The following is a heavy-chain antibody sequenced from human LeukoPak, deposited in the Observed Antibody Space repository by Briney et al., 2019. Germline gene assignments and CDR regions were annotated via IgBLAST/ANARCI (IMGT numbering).Heavy chain of an antibody. D-gene: IGHD5-24*01. CDR3: ARSPDGYNYSGAFDI. V-gene: IGHV1-69*05. Sequence: SVKVSCKASGYTFTSYDINWVRQATGQGLEWMGRIIPIFGTANYAQKFQGRVTITTDESTSTAYMELSSLRSEDTAVYYCARSPDGYNYSGAFDIWGQGTMVTVSS. J-gene: IGHJ3*02. CDR1: GYTFTSYD. CDR2: IIPIFGTA.